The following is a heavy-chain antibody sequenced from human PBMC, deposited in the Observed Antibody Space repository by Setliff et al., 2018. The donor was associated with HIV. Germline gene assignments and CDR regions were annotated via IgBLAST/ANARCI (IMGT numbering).Heavy chain of an antibody. CDR3: VRHRSAVAGTRIGYCYYMDV. CDR2: IYPGDSDI. J-gene: IGHJ6*03. D-gene: IGHD6-19*01. CDR1: GYTFTNYW. V-gene: IGHV5-51*01. Sequence: GESLKISCEASGYTFTNYWIGWVRQMPGKGLGWMGIIYPGDSDIIYSPSFQGQVTISADKSITTAYLQWSSLKASDTAIYYCVRHRSAVAGTRIGYCYYMDVWGKGTTVTVSS.